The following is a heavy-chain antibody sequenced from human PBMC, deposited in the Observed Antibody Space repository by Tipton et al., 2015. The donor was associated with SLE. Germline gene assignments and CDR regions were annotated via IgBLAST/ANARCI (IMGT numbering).Heavy chain of an antibody. V-gene: IGHV3-30*04. Sequence: SLRLSCAASGFTFSSYAMHWVRQAPGKGLEWVAVISYDGSNKYYADSVKGRVTISRDNSKNTLYLQMNSLRAEDTAVYYCARVSVPYSYGMDVWGQGAAATAAS. J-gene: IGHJ6*02. CDR2: ISYDGSNK. CDR1: GFTFSSYA. CDR3: ARVSVPYSYGMDV. D-gene: IGHD5/OR15-5a*01.